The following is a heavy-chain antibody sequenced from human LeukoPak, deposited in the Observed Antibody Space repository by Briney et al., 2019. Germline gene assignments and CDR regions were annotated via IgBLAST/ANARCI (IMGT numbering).Heavy chain of an antibody. CDR3: ARDRVGVGGNGWEN. CDR1: GYTFTSYD. V-gene: IGHV1-8*01. D-gene: IGHD6-19*01. Sequence: GASVKVSCKASGYTFTSYDINWVRQATGQGLEWMGWMDPNSGDIGYVQKFQGRVTMTRDTSISTAYMELSSLRSEDTAVYYCARDRVGVGGNGWENWGQGTLVIVSS. CDR2: MDPNSGDI. J-gene: IGHJ4*02.